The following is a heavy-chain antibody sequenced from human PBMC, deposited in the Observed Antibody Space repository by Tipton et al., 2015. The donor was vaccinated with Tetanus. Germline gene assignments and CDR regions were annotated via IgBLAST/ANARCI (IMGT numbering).Heavy chain of an antibody. CDR1: GGSISGSSYY. CDR3: AKSDRVTRTSWYFHD. V-gene: IGHV4-39*01. CDR2: IYYSGST. D-gene: IGHD2-2*01. Sequence: TLSLTCSVPGGSISGSSYYWSWIRQPPGKALEWIGSIYYSGSTFYHPSLQSRVTISVDTSKNQFSLRLNSVTAVDTAVYYCAKSDRVTRTSWYFHDWGQGTLVTVSS. J-gene: IGHJ4*02.